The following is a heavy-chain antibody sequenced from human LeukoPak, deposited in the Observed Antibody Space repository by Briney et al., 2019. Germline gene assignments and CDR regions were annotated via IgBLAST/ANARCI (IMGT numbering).Heavy chain of an antibody. CDR1: GYTFTGYY. D-gene: IGHD6-19*01. V-gene: IGHV1-2*02. J-gene: IGHJ6*02. CDR3: ARGSRGIVVPDTEHYYFGMDV. Sequence: ASVKVSCKASGYTFTGYYMHWVRQAPGQGLEWMGWINPNSGGTNYAQKFQGRVTITADESTRTAYMELSSLRSEDTAVYYCARGSRGIVVPDTEHYYFGMDVWGQGTTVTVSS. CDR2: INPNSGGT.